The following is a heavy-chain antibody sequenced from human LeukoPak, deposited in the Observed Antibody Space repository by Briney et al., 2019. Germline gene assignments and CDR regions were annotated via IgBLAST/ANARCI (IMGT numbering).Heavy chain of an antibody. V-gene: IGHV1-8*01. CDR1: GYTFTSYD. CDR3: ARGSRDYGGKPLSY. J-gene: IGHJ4*02. CDR2: MNPNSGNT. Sequence: ASVNVSCKASGYTFTSYDINWVRQATGQGLEWMGWMNPNSGNTGYAQKFQGRVTMTRNTSISTAYMGLGSLRSEDTAVYYCARGSRDYGGKPLSYWGQGTLVTVSS. D-gene: IGHD4-23*01.